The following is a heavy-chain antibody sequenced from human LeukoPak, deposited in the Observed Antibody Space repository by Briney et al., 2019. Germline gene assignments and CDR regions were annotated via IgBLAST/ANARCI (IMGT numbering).Heavy chain of an antibody. CDR1: GVSISSSGFY. V-gene: IGHV4-39*07. J-gene: IGHJ4*02. CDR2: ISYSGST. D-gene: IGHD1-26*01. Sequence: PSETLSLTCTVSGVSISSSGFYWGWIRQPPGKGPEWIGSISYSGSTYYNPSLKSRVTISVDTSKNQFSLKLSSVTAADTAVYYCARAEGATTIDYWGQGTLVTVSS. CDR3: ARAEGATTIDY.